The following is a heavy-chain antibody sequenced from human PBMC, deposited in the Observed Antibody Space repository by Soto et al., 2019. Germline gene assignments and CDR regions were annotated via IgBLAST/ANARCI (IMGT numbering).Heavy chain of an antibody. CDR2: ISGSGGST. V-gene: IGHV3-23*01. CDR3: AKMIDFWSGYYGGFDY. J-gene: IGHJ4*02. CDR1: GFTFSSYA. Sequence: PVGSLRLSCAASGFTFSSYAMSCVRQAPGKGLEWVSAISGSGGSTYYADSVKGRFTISRDNSKNTLYLQMNSLRAEDTAVYYCAKMIDFWSGYYGGFDYWGQGTLVTVSS. D-gene: IGHD3-3*01.